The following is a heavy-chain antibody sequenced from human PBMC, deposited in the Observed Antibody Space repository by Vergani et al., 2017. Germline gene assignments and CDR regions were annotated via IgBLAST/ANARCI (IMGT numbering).Heavy chain of an antibody. D-gene: IGHD3-10*01. CDR1: GFTVSSNY. J-gene: IGHJ5*02. CDR3: ARISSSYYLP. CDR2: ISSSGSTI. Sequence: EVQLVESGGGLVQPGGSLRLSCAASGFTVSSNYMSWVRQAPGKGLEWVSYISSSGSTIYYADSVKGRFTISRDNAKNSLYLQMNSLRAEDTAVYYCARISSSYYLPWGQGTLVTVSS. V-gene: IGHV3-48*03.